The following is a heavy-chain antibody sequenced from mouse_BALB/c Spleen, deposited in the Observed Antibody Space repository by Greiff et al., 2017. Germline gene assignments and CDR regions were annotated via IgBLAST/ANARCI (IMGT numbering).Heavy chain of an antibody. V-gene: IGHV5-9-4*01. J-gene: IGHJ1*01. D-gene: IGHD1-1*01. Sequence: EVQLVESGGGLVKPGGSLKLSCAASGFTFSSYAMSWVRQSPEKRLEWVAEISSGGSYTYYPDTVTGRFTISRDNAKNTLYLEMSSLRSEDTAMYYCARDYYGSAPGFDVWGAGTTVTVSS. CDR3: ARDYYGSAPGFDV. CDR2: ISSGGSYT. CDR1: GFTFSSYA.